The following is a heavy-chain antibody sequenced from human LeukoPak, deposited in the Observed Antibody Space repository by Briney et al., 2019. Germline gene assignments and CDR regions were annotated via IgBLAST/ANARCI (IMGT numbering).Heavy chain of an antibody. Sequence: PSETLSLTCAVYGGSFSGYYWSWIRQPPGKGLEWIGEINHSGSTNYNPSLKSRVTISADTSKNQFSLKLSSVTAADTAVYYCARAGWQQLVSAFDIWGQGTMVTVSS. CDR2: INHSGST. J-gene: IGHJ3*02. CDR1: GGSFSGYY. D-gene: IGHD6-13*01. CDR3: ARAGWQQLVSAFDI. V-gene: IGHV4-34*01.